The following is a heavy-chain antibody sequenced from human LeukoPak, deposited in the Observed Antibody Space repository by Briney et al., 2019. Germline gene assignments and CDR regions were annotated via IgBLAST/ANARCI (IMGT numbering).Heavy chain of an antibody. CDR3: AKGSQYQLLSYYFDY. D-gene: IGHD2-2*01. J-gene: IGHJ4*02. V-gene: IGHV3-9*01. Sequence: GGSLRLSCAASGFTFYDYAMHWGRQAPGKGLEWVSGISWNSGSIVYADSVKGRFTISRDNAKNSLYLQMNSLRAEDTALYYCAKGSQYQLLSYYFDYWGQGTLVTVSS. CDR2: ISWNSGSI. CDR1: GFTFYDYA.